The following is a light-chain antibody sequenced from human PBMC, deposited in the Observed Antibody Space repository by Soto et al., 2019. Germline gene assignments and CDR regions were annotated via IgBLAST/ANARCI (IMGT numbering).Light chain of an antibody. V-gene: IGLV1-44*01. J-gene: IGLJ3*02. CDR3: AAWDDYLNGWV. CDR2: SNN. CDR1: SSNIGNNG. Sequence: QLVLTQPPSASGTPGQRVSISCSGSSSNIGNNGVNWYQQLPGTAPKLLIYSNNQRPSGVPDRFSGSKSGTSASLAISGLQSEGEADYYCAAWDDYLNGWVFGGGTKLTVL.